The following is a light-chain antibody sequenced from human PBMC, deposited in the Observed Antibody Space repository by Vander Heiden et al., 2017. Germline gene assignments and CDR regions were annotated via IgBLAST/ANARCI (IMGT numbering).Light chain of an antibody. Sequence: QSVLTQPPPMSGAPGQRATISCTGSSSNIGAGYDVHWYQQLPGTDPKLLIVCNYNLPSGVTDRFSCYKSGTYASPVTTGLQAEEEADDYCQSSASTLNGVVFGGGTKLTVL. CDR3: QSSASTLNGVV. CDR1: SSNIGAGYD. V-gene: IGLV1-40*01. J-gene: IGLJ3*02. CDR2: CNY.